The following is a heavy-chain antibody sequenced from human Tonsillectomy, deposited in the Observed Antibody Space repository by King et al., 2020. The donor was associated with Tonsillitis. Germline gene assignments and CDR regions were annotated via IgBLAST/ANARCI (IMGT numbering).Heavy chain of an antibody. D-gene: IGHD1-26*01. CDR2: ISSSGSTI. Sequence: QLVQSGGGLVQPGGSLRLSCAASGFTFSSYEMNWVRQAPGKGLEWVSYISSSGSTIYYADSVKGRFTISRDNAKNSLYLQMNSLRAEDTADYYCARDRGSYSYYYYMDVWGKGTTVTVSS. J-gene: IGHJ6*03. V-gene: IGHV3-48*03. CDR3: ARDRGSYSYYYYMDV. CDR1: GFTFSSYE.